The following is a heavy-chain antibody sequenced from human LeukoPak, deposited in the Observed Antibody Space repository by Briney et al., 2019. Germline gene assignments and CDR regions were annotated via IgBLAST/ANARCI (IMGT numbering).Heavy chain of an antibody. J-gene: IGHJ4*02. V-gene: IGHV3-23*01. CDR2: ISGSRGTT. CDR3: AKERTGGWPFDY. CDR1: GFSFSDNY. D-gene: IGHD6-19*01. Sequence: PGGSLRLSCAASGFSFSDNYMSWVRQAPGKGLEWVSGISGSRGTTYYADSVKGRLTTSRDNSKNTLYLQMNSLRADDTAVYYCAKERTGGWPFDYWGQGTLVTVSS.